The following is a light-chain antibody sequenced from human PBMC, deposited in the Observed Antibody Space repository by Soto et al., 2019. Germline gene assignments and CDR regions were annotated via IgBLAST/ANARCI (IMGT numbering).Light chain of an antibody. CDR3: QQYNNWPRAT. V-gene: IGKV3-15*01. Sequence: EIVMTQSPATLSVSPGERATLSYRASQSISSNLAWYQHKPGQAPRLLMFRTSSGATGFPARFSGSGSGTEFNLTISSLQSEDFGVYYCQQYNNWPRATFGGGTKVDIK. CDR2: RTS. J-gene: IGKJ4*01. CDR1: QSISSN.